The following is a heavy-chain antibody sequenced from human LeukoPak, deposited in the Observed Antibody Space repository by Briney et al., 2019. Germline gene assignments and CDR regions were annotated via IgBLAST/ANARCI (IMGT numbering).Heavy chain of an antibody. CDR2: IYYSGST. D-gene: IGHD3-10*01. J-gene: IGHJ5*02. V-gene: IGHV4-59*08. CDR1: GGSISSYY. CDR3: ARRVYEGSYWFDP. Sequence: SETLSLTCTVSGGSISSYYWSWIRQPPGKGLEWIGYIYYSGSTNYNPSLKSRVTISVDTSKNQFSLKLSPVTAADTAGYYCARRVYEGSYWFDPWGQGTLVTVSS.